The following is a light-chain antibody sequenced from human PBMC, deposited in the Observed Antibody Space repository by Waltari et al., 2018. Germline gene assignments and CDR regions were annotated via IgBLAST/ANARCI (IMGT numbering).Light chain of an antibody. V-gene: IGLV1-40*01. J-gene: IGLJ2*01. CDR1: GSNIRDGYD. CDR2: GTS. CDR3: QSYDTSLSVV. Sequence: QSVLTQPPSVSGAPGQRGTIPCTGSGSNIRDGYDVHSYQPLPGKAPKLLIYGTSTRPLGVPDRYFGSQSGTSASLAITGLQAEDEADYYCQSYDTSLSVVFGGGTKLTVL.